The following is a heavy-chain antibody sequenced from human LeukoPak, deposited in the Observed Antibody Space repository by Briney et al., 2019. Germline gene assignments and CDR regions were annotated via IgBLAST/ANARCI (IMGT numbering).Heavy chain of an antibody. CDR1: GGSISSSSYY. J-gene: IGHJ4*02. V-gene: IGHV4-39*07. CDR2: IYYSGST. CDR3: ASDKWFHFKY. D-gene: IGHD3-22*01. Sequence: SETLSLTCTVSGGSISSSSYYWGWIRQPPGKGLEWIGSIYYSGSTYYNPSLKSRVTISVDTSKNQFSLKLSSVTAADTAVYYCASDKWFHFKYWGQGTLVTVSS.